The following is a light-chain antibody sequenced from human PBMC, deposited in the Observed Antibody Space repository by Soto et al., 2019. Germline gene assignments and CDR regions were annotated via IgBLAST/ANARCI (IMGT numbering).Light chain of an antibody. Sequence: EIVLTQSPATLSLSPGERATLSCRASQSVGTFFAWYQQKPGQAPRLLIYGVSMRATGIPARFSGSGSGTNFTLAISSLQSEDFAVYYCQQYAYWPETFGQGTKVDIK. CDR3: QQYAYWPET. CDR2: GVS. J-gene: IGKJ1*01. CDR1: QSVGTF. V-gene: IGKV3-11*01.